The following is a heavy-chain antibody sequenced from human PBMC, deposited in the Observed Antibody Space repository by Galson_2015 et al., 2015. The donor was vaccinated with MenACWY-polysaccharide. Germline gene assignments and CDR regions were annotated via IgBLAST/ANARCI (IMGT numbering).Heavy chain of an antibody. CDR1: GFTFSSYG. V-gene: IGHV3-33*01. J-gene: IGHJ6*02. CDR3: ARAQWFGELSAYYYYYYGMDV. D-gene: IGHD3-10*01. Sequence: SLRLSCAASGFTFSSYGMHWVRQAPGKGLEWVAVIWYDGSNKYYADSVKGRFTISRDNSKNTLYLQMNSLRAEDTAVYYCARAQWFGELSAYYYYYYGMDVWGQGTTVTVSS. CDR2: IWYDGSNK.